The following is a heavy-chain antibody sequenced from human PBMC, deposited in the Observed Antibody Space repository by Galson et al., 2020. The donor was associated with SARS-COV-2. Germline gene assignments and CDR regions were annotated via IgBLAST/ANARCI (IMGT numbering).Heavy chain of an antibody. CDR3: VRDGPVGTGIDC. V-gene: IGHV3-30-3*01. J-gene: IGHJ4*02. CDR1: GFTFSSFA. Sequence: GGSLRLSCAASGFTFSSFAMHWVRQAPGKGLEWVALLSPDGSSKGYTDSVEGRFTISSDNSKNTLYPKMNSLRAEESALYYCVRDGPVGTGIDCWGQGTLVTVSS. CDR2: LSPDGSSK. D-gene: IGHD1-1*01.